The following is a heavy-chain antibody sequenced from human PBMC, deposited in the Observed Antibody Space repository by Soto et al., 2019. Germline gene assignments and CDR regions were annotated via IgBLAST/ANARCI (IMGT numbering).Heavy chain of an antibody. J-gene: IGHJ3*02. Sequence: QVQLVESGGCVVQPGRSLRLSCAASGFTFSGYGMHWVRQAPGKRLEWVAVISYDGSNKYYADSVKGRLTISRDNSHNTLSLQMNSLRAEDTAVYYCAKGDYGGNSHTFDIWGQGTMVTVSS. CDR2: ISYDGSNK. CDR3: AKGDYGGNSHTFDI. CDR1: GFTFSGYG. D-gene: IGHD4-17*01. V-gene: IGHV3-30*18.